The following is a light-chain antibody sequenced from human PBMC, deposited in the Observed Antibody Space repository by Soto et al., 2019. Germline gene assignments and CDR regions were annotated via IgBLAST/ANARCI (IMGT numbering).Light chain of an antibody. CDR1: QSISSSF. CDR2: GAS. Sequence: EIVLTQSPGILSLSPGERASLSCGASQSISSSFLAWYQQKPGQAPRLLIYGASSRATGIPDRFSGSRSGPEFTLTINSLQSEDFAIYYCQQRGKWPSTFGPGTKVDIK. CDR3: QQRGKWPST. V-gene: IGKV3D-20*02. J-gene: IGKJ2*02.